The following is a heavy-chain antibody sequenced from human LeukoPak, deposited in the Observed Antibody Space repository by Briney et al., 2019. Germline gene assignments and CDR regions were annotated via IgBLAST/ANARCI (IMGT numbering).Heavy chain of an antibody. CDR2: IYSSGRT. CDR1: GGSISNNY. Sequence: SETLSPTCTVSGGSISNNYWSWIRQPAGKGLECIGLIYSSGRTNYNPSLKSRVTMSVDTSKNQFSLNLSSVTAADTAVYYCARGYYNAFDIWGQGTMVTVSS. D-gene: IGHD3-3*01. J-gene: IGHJ3*02. V-gene: IGHV4-4*07. CDR3: ARGYYNAFDI.